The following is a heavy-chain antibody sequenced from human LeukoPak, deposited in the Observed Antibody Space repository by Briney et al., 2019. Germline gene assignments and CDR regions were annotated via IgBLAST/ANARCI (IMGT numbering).Heavy chain of an antibody. CDR1: GYSISSGYY. Sequence: SETLSLTCTVSGYSISSGYYWSWIRQPPGKGLEWIGEINHSGSTNYNPSLKSRVTISVDTSKNQFSLKLSSVTAADTAVYYCARRRGYCSSTSCPRYDPWGQGTLVTVSS. CDR2: INHSGST. J-gene: IGHJ5*02. V-gene: IGHV4-38-2*02. D-gene: IGHD2-2*01. CDR3: ARRRGYCSSTSCPRYDP.